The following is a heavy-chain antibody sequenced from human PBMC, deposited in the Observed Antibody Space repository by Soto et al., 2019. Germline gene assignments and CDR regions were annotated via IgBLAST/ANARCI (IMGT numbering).Heavy chain of an antibody. CDR3: ARSCSGGSCYLPWFDP. Sequence: SSETLSLTCTVSGGSISSGGYYWSWIRQHPGKGLEWIGYIYYSGSTYYNPSLKSRVTISVDTSKNQFSLKLSSVTAADTAVYYCARSCSGGSCYLPWFDPWGQGTLVTSPQ. V-gene: IGHV4-31*03. D-gene: IGHD2-15*01. J-gene: IGHJ5*02. CDR2: IYYSGST. CDR1: GGSISSGGYY.